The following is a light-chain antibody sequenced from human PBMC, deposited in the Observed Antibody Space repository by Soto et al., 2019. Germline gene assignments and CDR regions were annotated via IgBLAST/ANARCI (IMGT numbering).Light chain of an antibody. J-gene: IGKJ1*01. CDR2: DAS. CDR1: QSVSSNF. V-gene: IGKV3-20*01. CDR3: QFYGDPPKT. Sequence: EIVLTQSPGTLSWSPGDGGALSCRASQSVSSNFLAWYQQKPGQAPRLLIFDASTRATGIPDRFTGSGSGTDFTLTISRLEPEDFAVYYCQFYGDPPKTFGQGTKVDIK.